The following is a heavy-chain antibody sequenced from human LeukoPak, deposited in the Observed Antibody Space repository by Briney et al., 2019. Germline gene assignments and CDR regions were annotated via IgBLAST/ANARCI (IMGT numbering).Heavy chain of an antibody. CDR2: ISGSGGST. CDR3: AKEKELGDSGSYLDY. J-gene: IGHJ4*02. V-gene: IGHV3-23*01. Sequence: GGSLRLSCAASGFTFSSYAMSWVRQAPGKGLEWVSAISGSGGSTYYADSVKGRFTISRDNSKNTLYLQMNSLRAEDTAVYYCAKEKELGDSGSYLDYWDQGTLVTVSS. D-gene: IGHD1-26*01. CDR1: GFTFSSYA.